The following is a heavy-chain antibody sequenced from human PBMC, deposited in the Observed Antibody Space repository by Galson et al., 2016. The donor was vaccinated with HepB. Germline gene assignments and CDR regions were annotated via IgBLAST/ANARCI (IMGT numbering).Heavy chain of an antibody. D-gene: IGHD3-10*01. J-gene: IGHJ4*02. Sequence: SLRLSCAASGFTFSSYRMNWVRQAPGKGLEWVPSISSSSSYLHYADSVTGRFTISRDNAKNSLYLQMNSLRAEDTAVYYCARDILWFGELTRVYYFDYWGQGTLVTVSS. CDR3: ARDILWFGELTRVYYFDY. CDR1: GFTFSSYR. V-gene: IGHV3-21*01. CDR2: ISSSSSYL.